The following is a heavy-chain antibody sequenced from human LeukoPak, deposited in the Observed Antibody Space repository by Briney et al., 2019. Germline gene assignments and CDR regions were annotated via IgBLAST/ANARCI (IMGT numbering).Heavy chain of an antibody. J-gene: IGHJ3*02. V-gene: IGHV1-2*06. CDR3: ARDLDDSSGYYYRPRAFDI. CDR2: INPNSGGT. D-gene: IGHD3-22*01. CDR1: GYTFTGYY. Sequence: ASVKVSCKASGYTFTGYYMHWVRQAPGQGLEWMGRINPNSGGTNYAQKFRGRFTMTRDTSISTAYMELSRLRSDDTAVYYCARDLDDSSGYYYRPRAFDIWGQGTIVTVSS.